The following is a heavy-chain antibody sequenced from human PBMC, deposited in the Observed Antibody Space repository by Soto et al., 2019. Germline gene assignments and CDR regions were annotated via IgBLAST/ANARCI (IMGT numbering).Heavy chain of an antibody. CDR2: ISYSEGT. V-gene: IGHV4-59*02. CDR3: ARQSYSAYDFFDY. CDR1: GGSVSSYR. Sequence: SETLSLTCTVSGGSVSSYRWNWIRQPPGKGLEWIGYISYSEGTKYNPSLKSRVTISVDTSKNQFSLKLSSVTAADTAVYYCARQSYSAYDFFDYWGQGSLVTVSS. J-gene: IGHJ4*02. D-gene: IGHD5-12*01.